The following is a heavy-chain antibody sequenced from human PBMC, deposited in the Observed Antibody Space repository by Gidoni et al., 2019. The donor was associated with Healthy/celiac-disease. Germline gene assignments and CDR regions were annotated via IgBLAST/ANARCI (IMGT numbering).Heavy chain of an antibody. CDR1: GFTFSSYW. J-gene: IGHJ6*02. V-gene: IGHV3-7*01. CDR2: IKQDGSEK. Sequence: EVQLVESGGGLVQPGGSLRLSCAASGFTFSSYWRSWVRQAPGKGLEWVANIKQDGSEKYYVDSVKGRFTISRDNAKNSLYLQMNSLRAEDTAVYYCARDEGRGVNSYYYYGMDVWGQGTTVTVSS. D-gene: IGHD3-10*01. CDR3: ARDEGRGVNSYYYYGMDV.